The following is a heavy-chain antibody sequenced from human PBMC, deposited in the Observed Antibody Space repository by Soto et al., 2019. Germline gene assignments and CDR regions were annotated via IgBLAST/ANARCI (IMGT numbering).Heavy chain of an antibody. CDR2: ISSNGGST. CDR3: ARRDGYNFDY. D-gene: IGHD5-12*01. V-gene: IGHV3-64*01. Sequence: EVQLVESGGGLVQPGGSLRLSCAASGFTFTSYAMHWVRQAPGKGLEYVSAISSNGGSTYYANSVKSRFTISRDNSKNTLYLQMGCLRAEDMAVYYCARRDGYNFDYWGQGTLVTVSS. J-gene: IGHJ4*02. CDR1: GFTFTSYA.